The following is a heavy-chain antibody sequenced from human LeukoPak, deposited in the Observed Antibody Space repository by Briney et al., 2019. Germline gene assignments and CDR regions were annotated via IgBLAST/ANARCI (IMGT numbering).Heavy chain of an antibody. CDR1: GFSLSTTAMR. CDR2: IGWEDDK. J-gene: IGHJ4*02. Sequence: ESGPTLVNPTQTLTLTCTFSGFSLSTTAMRVSWIRQPPGKALEWLARIGWEDDKFYSTSLKTRLTISKDTSKNQVVLTMTNMDPVDTATYYCARETYGGYFDYWGQGTLVTVSS. D-gene: IGHD4-23*01. CDR3: ARETYGGYFDY. V-gene: IGHV2-70*04.